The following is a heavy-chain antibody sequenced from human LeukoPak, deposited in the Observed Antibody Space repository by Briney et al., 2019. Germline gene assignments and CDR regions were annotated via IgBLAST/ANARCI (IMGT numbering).Heavy chain of an antibody. CDR1: GGSISSSSYY. Sequence: KASETLSLTCTVSGGSISSSSYYWGWIRQPPGKGLDWIGSISYSGSSFCKPSLKSRVTIAVDTSKNQFSLRLSSVTAADTAFYYCARDRGVSGFDYWGQGTLVTVSS. J-gene: IGHJ4*02. CDR2: ISYSGSS. D-gene: IGHD6-13*01. CDR3: ARDRGVSGFDY. V-gene: IGHV4-39*07.